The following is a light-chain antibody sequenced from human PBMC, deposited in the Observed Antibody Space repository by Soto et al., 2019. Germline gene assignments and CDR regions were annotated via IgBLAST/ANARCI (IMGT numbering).Light chain of an antibody. CDR1: QSISGR. CDR3: QQYDTYPLT. J-gene: IGKJ4*01. V-gene: IGKV1-5*03. Sequence: DIQMTQSPSTLSAFVGDRVTITCRASQSISGRLAWYQQKPGKAPSVLIYKASSLESGVPSRFSGSGSGTEFTLTISSLQSDDFASYYCQQYDTYPLTFDGGTKVEIK. CDR2: KAS.